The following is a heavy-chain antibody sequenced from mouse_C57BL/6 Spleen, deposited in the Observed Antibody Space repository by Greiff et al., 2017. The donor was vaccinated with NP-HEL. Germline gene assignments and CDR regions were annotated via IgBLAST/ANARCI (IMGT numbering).Heavy chain of an antibody. CDR1: GFSLTSYG. D-gene: IGHD1-1*01. J-gene: IGHJ4*01. CDR3: ARSGSLYYAMDY. V-gene: IGHV2-6*01. CDR2: IWGVGST. Sequence: QVQLQQSGPGLVQPSQSLSITCTVSGFSLTSYGVDWVRQSPGKGREWLGVIWGVGSTNYNSALKSRMSISKDNSKSQVFLKMNSLQTDDTAMYYCARSGSLYYAMDYWGQGTSVTVSS.